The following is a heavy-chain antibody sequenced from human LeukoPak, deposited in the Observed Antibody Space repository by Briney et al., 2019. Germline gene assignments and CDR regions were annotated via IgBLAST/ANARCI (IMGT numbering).Heavy chain of an antibody. J-gene: IGHJ4*02. D-gene: IGHD3-22*01. CDR1: GYTFTGYG. Sequence: GASVKVSCKASGYTFTGYGISWVRQAPGQGLEWMGWISAYNGNTNYAQKLQGRVTMTTDTSTSTAYMELRSLRSDDTAVYYCATHDSSGYLGDYWGQGTLVTVSS. V-gene: IGHV1-18*01. CDR3: ATHDSSGYLGDY. CDR2: ISAYNGNT.